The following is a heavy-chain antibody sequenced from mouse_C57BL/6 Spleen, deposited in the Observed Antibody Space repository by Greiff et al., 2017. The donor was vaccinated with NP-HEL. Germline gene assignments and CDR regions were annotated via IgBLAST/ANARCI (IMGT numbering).Heavy chain of an antibody. V-gene: IGHV5-15*01. CDR1: GFTFSDYG. CDR3: ARGDYYGSLDY. J-gene: IGHJ2*01. Sequence: EVQGVESGGGLVQPGGSLKLSCAASGFTFSDYGMAWVRQAPRKGPEWVAFISNLAYSIYYADTVTGRFTISRENAKNTLYLEMSSLRSEDTAMYYCARGDYYGSLDYWGQGTTLTVSS. D-gene: IGHD1-1*01. CDR2: ISNLAYSI.